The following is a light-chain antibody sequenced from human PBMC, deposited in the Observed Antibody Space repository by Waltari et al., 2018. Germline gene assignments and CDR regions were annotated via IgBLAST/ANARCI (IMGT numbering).Light chain of an antibody. CDR3: QTGGHGTWV. CDR2: VNSAGSQ. CDR1: SGPSSNV. J-gene: IGLJ3*02. Sequence: QLVLTQSPSASASLGASVKLTCTLSSGPSSNVIAWLQQQPEKGPRYWMKVNSAGSQTKGDEIPARVSGSSSGAERYLTISSLQSEDEADYYCQTGGHGTWVFGGGTKLTVL. V-gene: IGLV4-69*01.